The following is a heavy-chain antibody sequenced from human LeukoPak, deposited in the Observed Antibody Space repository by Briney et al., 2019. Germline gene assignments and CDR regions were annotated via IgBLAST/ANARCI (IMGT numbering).Heavy chain of an antibody. CDR1: GYTFTSYA. J-gene: IGHJ6*03. CDR3: ARIQLWPLFPYYYYMDV. V-gene: IGHV7-4-1*02. Sequence: GASAKVSCKASGYTFTSYAMNWVRQAPGQGLEWMGWINTNTGNPTYAQGFTGRFVFSLDTSVSTAYLQISSLKAEDTAVYYCARIQLWPLFPYYYYMDVWGKGTTVTVSS. CDR2: INTNTGNP. D-gene: IGHD5-18*01.